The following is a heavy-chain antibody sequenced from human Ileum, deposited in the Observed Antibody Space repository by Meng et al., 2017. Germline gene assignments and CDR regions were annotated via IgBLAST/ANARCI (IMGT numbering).Heavy chain of an antibody. CDR2: TNNDGSST. CDR1: GFTFTSYW. D-gene: IGHD6-13*01. Sequence: GESLKISCAATGFTFTSYWMDWVRQAPGEGLMWVARTNNDGSSTIHADAVKGRFTISRDNSKNMLYLQMNSLRAEDTAVYYCVRVTQQLVDDFWGQGTLVTVSS. CDR3: VRVTQQLVDDF. V-gene: IGHV3-74*01. J-gene: IGHJ4*02.